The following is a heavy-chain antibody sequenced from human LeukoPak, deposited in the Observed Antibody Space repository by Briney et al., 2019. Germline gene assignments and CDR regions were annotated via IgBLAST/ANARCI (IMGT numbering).Heavy chain of an antibody. CDR1: GGSVSTGTYF. V-gene: IGHV4-61*01. Sequence: SETLSLTCTVSGGSVSTGTYFWSWIRQPPGKGLEWIGEIFYSGSTNYNPSLKSRVTISVDTSKNQFSLKLNSVTAADVAIYYCAGVHTRCFALWGRGTLVTVSS. CDR3: AGVHTRCFAL. D-gene: IGHD3-3*01. J-gene: IGHJ2*01. CDR2: IFYSGST.